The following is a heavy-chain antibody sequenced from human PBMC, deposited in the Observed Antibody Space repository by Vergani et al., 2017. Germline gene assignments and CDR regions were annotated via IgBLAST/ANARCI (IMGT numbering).Heavy chain of an antibody. V-gene: IGHV4-4*02. J-gene: IGHJ6*03. CDR2: ICHTEDT. D-gene: IGHD6-6*01. Sequence: QVQLQESGPGLVKPSGTLSLTCAVSGDPISSNNCWPWVRQPPGKGLEWIGEICHTEDTKYSPSLKSRVTVSVDESRNLFSLRLNSLTAADTAVYYCARDQRIAARSRDRHYYYYMDVWGKGTTVTVSS. CDR1: GDPISSNNC. CDR3: ARDQRIAARSRDRHYYYYMDV.